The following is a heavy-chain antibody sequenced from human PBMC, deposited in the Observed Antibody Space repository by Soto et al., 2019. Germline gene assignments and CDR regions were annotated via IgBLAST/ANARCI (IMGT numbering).Heavy chain of an antibody. Sequence: GGSLRLSCAASGFTFSSYDMHWVRQGTGKGLEWVSAIGTAGDTYYLGSVKGRFTISRENAKNSLYLQMNSLRAGDTAVYYCARRSSSGSVDYWGQGTLVTGSS. CDR3: ARRSSSGSVDY. D-gene: IGHD6-19*01. J-gene: IGHJ4*02. CDR1: GFTFSSYD. CDR2: IGTAGDT. V-gene: IGHV3-13*01.